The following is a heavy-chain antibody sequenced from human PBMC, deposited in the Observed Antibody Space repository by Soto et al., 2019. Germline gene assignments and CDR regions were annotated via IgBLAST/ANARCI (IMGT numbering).Heavy chain of an antibody. V-gene: IGHV2-5*02. Sequence: QITLKESGPTLVKPTQTLTLTCTFSGFSLDTSGVGVAWIRQPPGKALEWLTLIYWDDDKRYSPSLRSRLTITKDNTENRVVLTMTNMDPVDTATYYCSHMESRVASYGLDVWGQGTTVTVSS. CDR3: SHMESRVASYGLDV. CDR1: GFSLDTSGVG. D-gene: IGHD3-3*01. J-gene: IGHJ6*02. CDR2: IYWDDDK.